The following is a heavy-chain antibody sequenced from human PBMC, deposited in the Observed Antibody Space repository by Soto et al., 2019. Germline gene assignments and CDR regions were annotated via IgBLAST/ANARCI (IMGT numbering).Heavy chain of an antibody. CDR1: GFTFTRYS. CDR2: ISSTTNYI. J-gene: IGHJ4*02. CDR3: ARESEDLTSNFDY. Sequence: GGSLRLSCAASGFTFTRYSMNWVRQASGKGLEWVSSISSTTNYIYYGDSMKGRFTISRDNAKNSLYLEMNSLRAEDTAVYYCARESEDLTSNFDYWGQGTLVTVSS. V-gene: IGHV3-21*06.